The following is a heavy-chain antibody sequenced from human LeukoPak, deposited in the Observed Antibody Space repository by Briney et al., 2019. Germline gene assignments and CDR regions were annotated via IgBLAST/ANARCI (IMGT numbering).Heavy chain of an antibody. V-gene: IGHV3-66*01. D-gene: IGHD4-17*01. J-gene: IGHJ4*02. Sequence: GGSLRLSCAASGFTVSSNYMSWVRQAPGKGLEWVSVIYSGDSTYYADSVKGRFTISRDNSKNTLYLQMNSLRAEDTAVYYCARVVLGDYPVNWGQGTLVTVSS. CDR2: IYSGDST. CDR3: ARVVLGDYPVN. CDR1: GFTVSSNY.